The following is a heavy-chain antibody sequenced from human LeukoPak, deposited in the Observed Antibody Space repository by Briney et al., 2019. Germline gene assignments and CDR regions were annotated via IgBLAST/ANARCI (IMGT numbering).Heavy chain of an antibody. CDR2: ISWNSRST. CDR3: AKDISPYDYDSSGYFRSPPGSNAFDI. Sequence: GGSLRLSCAASGFTLDDYAMHSVRQAPGKGLEWVSGISWNSRSTGYADSVKGRFTISRDNDKNFLYLQMNSVRAEDTALYYCAKDISPYDYDSSGYFRSPPGSNAFDIWGQGTMVTVSS. V-gene: IGHV3-9*01. CDR1: GFTLDDYA. D-gene: IGHD3-22*01. J-gene: IGHJ3*02.